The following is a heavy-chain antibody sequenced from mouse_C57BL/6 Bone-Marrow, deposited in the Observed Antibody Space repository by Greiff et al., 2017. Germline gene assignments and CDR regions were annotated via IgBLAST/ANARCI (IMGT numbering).Heavy chain of an antibody. V-gene: IGHV14-4*01. J-gene: IGHJ2*01. D-gene: IGHD2-3*01. CDR1: GFNIQDDY. Sequence: VQLQQSGAELVRPGASVTLSCTASGFNIQDDYKHLVKQRPEQGLEWIGWIDPEIGDPEYASKFQGKATITSATSSTTAYLQLSSLTSEDTAVYYCSSFDGNYFDFWGQGTPLTVAS. CDR3: SSFDGNYFDF. CDR2: IDPEIGDP.